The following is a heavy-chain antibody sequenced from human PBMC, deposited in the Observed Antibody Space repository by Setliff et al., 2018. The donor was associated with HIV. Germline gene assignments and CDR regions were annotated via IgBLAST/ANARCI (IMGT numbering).Heavy chain of an antibody. Sequence: SETLSLTCAVYNGSFSGYYWTWIRQPPGKGLEWIGYIYYSGSTNYNPSLKSRVTISVDTSKNQFSLKLSSVTAADTAVYYCARVPSIAAVYFQHWGQGTLVTVSS. J-gene: IGHJ1*01. D-gene: IGHD6-25*01. V-gene: IGHV4-59*08. CDR2: IYYSGST. CDR1: NGSFSGYY. CDR3: ARVPSIAAVYFQH.